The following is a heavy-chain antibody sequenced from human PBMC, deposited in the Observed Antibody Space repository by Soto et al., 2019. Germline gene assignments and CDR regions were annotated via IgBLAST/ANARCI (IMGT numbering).Heavy chain of an antibody. Sequence: GASVKVSCKASGYTFTSYYMHWVRQAPGQGLEWMGIINPSGGSTSYAQKFQGRVTMTRDTSTSTVYMELSSLRSEDTAVYYCARDTGGYDFRYYYYGMDVWGQGTTVTVSS. D-gene: IGHD3-3*01. CDR2: INPSGGST. CDR3: ARDTGGYDFRYYYYGMDV. CDR1: GYTFTSYY. J-gene: IGHJ6*02. V-gene: IGHV1-46*01.